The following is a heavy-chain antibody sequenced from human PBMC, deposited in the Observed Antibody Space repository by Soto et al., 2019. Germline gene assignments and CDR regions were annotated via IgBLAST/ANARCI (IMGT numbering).Heavy chain of an antibody. CDR3: AKDMEVYDRGGYFDY. CDR2: ISWNSGRI. Sequence: EVQLVESGGGLVQPGRSLRLSCAASGFTFDDYAMHWVRQAPGKGLEWVSGISWNSGRIGYADSVKGRFTISRDNAKNPLYLQMNSLRAEDTALYYCAKDMEVYDRGGYFDYWGQGTLVSVSS. CDR1: GFTFDDYA. J-gene: IGHJ4*02. V-gene: IGHV3-9*01. D-gene: IGHD3-22*01.